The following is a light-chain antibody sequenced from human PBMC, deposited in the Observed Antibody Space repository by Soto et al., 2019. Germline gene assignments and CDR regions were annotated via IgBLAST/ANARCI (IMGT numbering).Light chain of an antibody. Sequence: QSAVTHPASASGSPGQSVTISCTGTSSDVGAYFFVSWYQQHTRKAPKLSIYDLNRRPPGVPDRFFGSKSVNTASLTVSGLQAEDEADYYCVSFAGGTYVFGPGTKVTVL. CDR3: VSFAGGTYV. CDR2: DLN. J-gene: IGLJ1*01. V-gene: IGLV2-8*01. CDR1: SSDVGAYFF.